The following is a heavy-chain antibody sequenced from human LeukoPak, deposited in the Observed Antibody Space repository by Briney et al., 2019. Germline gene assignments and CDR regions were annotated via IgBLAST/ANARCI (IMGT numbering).Heavy chain of an antibody. CDR2: INHSGST. Sequence: SETLSLTCAVYGGSFSGYYWSWIRQPPGKGLEWIGEINHSGSTNYNPSLKSRVTISVDTSKNQFSLKLSSVADADTAVYYCARSGDSSSSRRYYYNYYMDVWGKGTTVTVSS. D-gene: IGHD6-6*01. CDR3: ARSGDSSSSRRYYYNYYMDV. V-gene: IGHV4-34*01. J-gene: IGHJ6*03. CDR1: GGSFSGYY.